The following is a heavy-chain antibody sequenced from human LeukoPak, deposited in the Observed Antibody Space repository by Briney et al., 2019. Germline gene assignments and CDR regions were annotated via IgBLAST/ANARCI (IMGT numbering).Heavy chain of an antibody. CDR3: ARRRRGSSTWSPEFWFDP. CDR1: GGSISSYY. J-gene: IGHJ5*02. D-gene: IGHD6-13*01. CDR2: VYFTGET. Sequence: SETLSLTCSVSGGSISSYYWTWIRQPPGKGLEWIGYVYFTGETNYDPSLESRVTMSVDTSKNQFSLRLISVTAAGRAVYYCARRRRGSSTWSPEFWFDPWGQGTLVTVSS. V-gene: IGHV4-59*01.